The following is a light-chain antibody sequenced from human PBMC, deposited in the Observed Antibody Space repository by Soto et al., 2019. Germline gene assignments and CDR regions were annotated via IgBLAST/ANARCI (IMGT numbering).Light chain of an antibody. J-gene: IGLJ1*01. CDR2: VVS. Sequence: QSVLTQPASVSGSPGQSITISCTGTSSDVGAYDFVSWYQQHPGKAPKLLIYVVSGRPSGVPHRFSGSKSGNAASLTISGLQAEDEADYYCSSFTTSHTYVFGTGTKVTVL. V-gene: IGLV2-14*01. CDR1: SSDVGAYDF. CDR3: SSFTTSHTYV.